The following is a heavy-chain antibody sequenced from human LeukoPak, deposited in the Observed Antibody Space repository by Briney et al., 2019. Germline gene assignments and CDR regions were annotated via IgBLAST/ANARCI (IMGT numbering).Heavy chain of an antibody. CDR1: GFTFSSYG. CDR3: ARDIQNYYDSSAGSAFDI. J-gene: IGHJ3*02. CDR2: IWYDGSNK. Sequence: PGGSLRLSCAASGFTFSSYGMHWVRQAPGKGLEWVAVIWYDGSNKYYADSVKGRFTISRDNSKNTLYLQMNSLRAEDTAVYYCARDIQNYYDSSAGSAFDIWGQGTMVTVSS. D-gene: IGHD3-22*01. V-gene: IGHV3-33*01.